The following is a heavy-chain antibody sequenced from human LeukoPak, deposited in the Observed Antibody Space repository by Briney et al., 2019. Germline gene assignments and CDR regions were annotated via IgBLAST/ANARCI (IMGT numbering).Heavy chain of an antibody. CDR2: ITSGDST. D-gene: IGHD3-16*01. J-gene: IGHJ6*03. CDR1: GFTFSDYA. V-gene: IGHV3-23*01. CDR3: AKAPRFGDHAAEYFYYYMDV. Sequence: GGSLRLSCAASGFTFSDYAMNWVRQAPGKGLEWVSTITSGDSTYYADSVKGRFTISRDNSKNTLYVQMNSLRVDDTAVYYCAKAPRFGDHAAEYFYYYMDVWGKGTTVTVSS.